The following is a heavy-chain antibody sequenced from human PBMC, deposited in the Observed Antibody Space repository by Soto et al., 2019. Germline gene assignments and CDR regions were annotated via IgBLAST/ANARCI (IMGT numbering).Heavy chain of an antibody. CDR3: ARDGRGTYYYKNSGYYLVE. J-gene: IGHJ4*02. CDR1: GYNFTGYG. Sequence: GSVKDSFKTSGYNFTGYGISWVRQARGQGLEWVGWISVYNSHTNYAQKVQGRVTMTTDTSTSTVTMELRSLRPDDKAIYYCARDGRGTYYYKNSGYYLVEWGQGTLVTVSS. D-gene: IGHD3-22*01. V-gene: IGHV1-18*01. CDR2: ISVYNSHT.